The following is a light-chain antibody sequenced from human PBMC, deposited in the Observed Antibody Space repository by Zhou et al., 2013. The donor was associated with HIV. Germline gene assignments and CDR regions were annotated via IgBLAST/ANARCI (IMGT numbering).Light chain of an antibody. CDR1: QNINNY. Sequence: DIQMTQSPSSLSASIGDRVNITCRASQNINNYLAWYQQKPGRVPKVLIYAASTLQSGVPSRFSGSGSGTNFTLTISSLQPEDVASYYCQKYNGAPQTFGQGTKVEIK. V-gene: IGKV1-27*01. J-gene: IGKJ1*01. CDR2: AAS. CDR3: QKYNGAPQT.